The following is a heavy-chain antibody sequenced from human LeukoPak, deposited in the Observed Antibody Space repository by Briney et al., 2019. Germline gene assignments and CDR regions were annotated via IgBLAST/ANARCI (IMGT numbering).Heavy chain of an antibody. CDR1: GGSISSSSYY. V-gene: IGHV4-39*07. D-gene: IGHD2/OR15-2a*01. Sequence: SETLSLTCTVSGGSISSSSYYWGWIRQPPGKGLEWIGSIYYSGSTYYNPSLKSRVTISVDTSKNQFSLKPSSVTAADTAVYYCARDFLRNSRYFDYWGQGTLVTVSS. CDR2: IYYSGST. J-gene: IGHJ4*02. CDR3: ARDFLRNSRYFDY.